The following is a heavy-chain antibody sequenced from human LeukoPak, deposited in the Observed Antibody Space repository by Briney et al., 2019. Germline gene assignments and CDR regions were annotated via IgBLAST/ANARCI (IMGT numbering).Heavy chain of an antibody. CDR1: GFTFDDYA. Sequence: PGGSLRLSCAASGFTFDDYAMHWVRHAPGKGLEWVSLISWDGGSTYYADSVKGRFTISRDNSKNTLFLQMNSLRVEDTAVYYCAKSGLNRFDYWGQGALVTVSS. CDR3: AKSGLNRFDY. CDR2: ISWDGGST. V-gene: IGHV3-43D*03. J-gene: IGHJ4*02. D-gene: IGHD2-15*01.